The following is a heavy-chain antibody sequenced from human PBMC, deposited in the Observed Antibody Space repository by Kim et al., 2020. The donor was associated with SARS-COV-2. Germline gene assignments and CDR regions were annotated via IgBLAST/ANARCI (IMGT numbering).Heavy chain of an antibody. Sequence: GGSLRLSCVASGFTFSTYPMNWVRQAPGKGLEWISNIRTTAEGGAHYADSVKGRFTVSRDDAKSSLYLQMDSLRADDTAVYYCARDLATGYF. CDR3: ARDLATGYF. J-gene: IGHJ4*03. CDR1: GFTFSTYP. CDR2: IRTTAEGGA. V-gene: IGHV3-48*04.